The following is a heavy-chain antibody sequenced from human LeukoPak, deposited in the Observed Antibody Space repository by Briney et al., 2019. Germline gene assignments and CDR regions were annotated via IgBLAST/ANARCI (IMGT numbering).Heavy chain of an antibody. CDR1: GFTFSNE. V-gene: IGHV3-48*03. CDR3: AKDDDWGRFNH. D-gene: IGHD3-16*01. J-gene: IGHJ1*01. Sequence: GGSLRLSCAASGFTFSNEMNWVRQAPGKGLEWVSYISSSGSTIYYADSVKGRFTISRDNAKNSLYLQLNSLRAEDTAMYYCAKDDDWGRFNHWGQGTLVTVSS. CDR2: ISSSGSTI.